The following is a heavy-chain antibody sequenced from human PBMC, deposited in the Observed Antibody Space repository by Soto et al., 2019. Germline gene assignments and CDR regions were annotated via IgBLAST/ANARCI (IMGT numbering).Heavy chain of an antibody. CDR3: ARDPHGDYRYYYSYGMDV. Sequence: QVQLVQSGAEVKKPGSSVKVSCKASGGTFSSYAISWVRQAPGQGLEWMGGIIPIFGTANYAQKFQGRVTITADESTSTAYMELSSLRSEDTAVYYCARDPHGDYRYYYSYGMDVWGQGTTVTVSS. D-gene: IGHD4-17*01. J-gene: IGHJ6*02. CDR2: IIPIFGTA. V-gene: IGHV1-69*01. CDR1: GGTFSSYA.